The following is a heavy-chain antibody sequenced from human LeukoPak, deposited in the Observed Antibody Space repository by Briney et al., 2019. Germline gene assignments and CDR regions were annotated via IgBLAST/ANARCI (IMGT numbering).Heavy chain of an antibody. CDR1: GYTFSGYY. Sequence: ASVKVSCKASGYTFSGYYVHWVRQAPGQGLEWMGRINPNSGGTNYAQKFQGRVTMTRDTSISTAYMELSRLRSDDTAVYYCARDRGSVAGSPFDYWGQGTLVTVSS. D-gene: IGHD6-19*01. J-gene: IGHJ4*02. CDR2: INPNSGGT. V-gene: IGHV1-2*06. CDR3: ARDRGSVAGSPFDY.